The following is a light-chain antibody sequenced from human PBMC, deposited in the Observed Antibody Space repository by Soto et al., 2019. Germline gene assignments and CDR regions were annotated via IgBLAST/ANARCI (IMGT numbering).Light chain of an antibody. J-gene: IGKJ5*01. Sequence: EVVMTQSPATLSVSPGERATLSCRASQSINRDYLAWYQQKPGQAPRLLIYRVSSRAAGIPDRFSGSGSGTEFTLTISSLHHEDFEIYYCQQYTPCHITGGRGTRLEIK. CDR2: RVS. CDR1: QSINRDY. V-gene: IGKV3D-15*01. CDR3: QQYTPCHIT.